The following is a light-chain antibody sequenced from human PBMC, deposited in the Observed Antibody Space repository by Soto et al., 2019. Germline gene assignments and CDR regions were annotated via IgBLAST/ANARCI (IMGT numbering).Light chain of an antibody. CDR3: SSYSGTKNYV. CDR1: SSDVGGYNF. J-gene: IGLJ1*01. Sequence: QSALTQRPSASGSPGQSVTISCTGTSSDVGGYNFVSWYQQHPGKAPKLIIYEVTKRPSGVPDRFSGSKSGNTASLTVSGLQAEDEADYYCSSYSGTKNYVFGTGTKVTVL. CDR2: EVT. V-gene: IGLV2-8*01.